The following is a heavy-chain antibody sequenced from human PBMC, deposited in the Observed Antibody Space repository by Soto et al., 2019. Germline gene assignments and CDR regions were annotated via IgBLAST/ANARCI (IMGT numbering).Heavy chain of an antibody. Sequence: GSGPTLVNPTQTLTLTCTFSGFSLSTSGMCVSWIRQPPGKALEWLALIDWDDDKYYSTSLKTRLTISKDTSKNQVVLTMTNMDPVDTATYYCARIRSPYSSSSGGFDYWGQGTLVTVS. J-gene: IGHJ4*02. CDR2: IDWDDDK. D-gene: IGHD6-6*01. V-gene: IGHV2-70*01. CDR3: ARIRSPYSSSSGGFDY. CDR1: GFSLSTSGMC.